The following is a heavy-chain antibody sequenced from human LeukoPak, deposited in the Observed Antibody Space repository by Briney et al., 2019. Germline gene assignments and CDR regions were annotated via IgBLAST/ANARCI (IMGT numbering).Heavy chain of an antibody. CDR2: ISNSSSYI. CDR3: ARELGSSSENWFDP. V-gene: IGHV3-21*01. J-gene: IGHJ5*02. D-gene: IGHD6-6*01. Sequence: GGSLRLSCAASGFTFSSYSMNWVRQAPGKGLEWVSSISNSSSYIYYADSVKGRFTISRDNAKNSLYLQMNSLRAEDTAVYYCARELGSSSENWFDPWGQGTLVTVSS. CDR1: GFTFSSYS.